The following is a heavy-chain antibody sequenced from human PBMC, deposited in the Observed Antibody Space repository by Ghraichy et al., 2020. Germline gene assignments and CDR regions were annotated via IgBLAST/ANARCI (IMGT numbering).Heavy chain of an antibody. CDR2: ISAYNGNT. J-gene: IGHJ3*02. CDR3: ARLNSGYDYDAFDI. Sequence: ASVKVSCKASGYTFTSYGISWVRQAPGQGLEWMGWISAYNGNTNYAQKLQGRVTMTTDTSTSTAYMELRSLRSDDTAVYYCARLNSGYDYDAFDIWGQGTMVTVSS. D-gene: IGHD5-12*01. V-gene: IGHV1-18*01. CDR1: GYTFTSYG.